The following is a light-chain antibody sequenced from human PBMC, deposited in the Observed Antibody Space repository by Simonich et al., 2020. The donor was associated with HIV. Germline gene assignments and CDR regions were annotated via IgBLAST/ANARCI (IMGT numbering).Light chain of an antibody. V-gene: IGLV2-14*01. J-gene: IGLJ3*02. CDR1: SSDVGGYNY. CDR2: DVS. CDR3: SSYTSSSTLM. Sequence: QSALTQPASVSGSPGQSITISCTGTSSDVGGYNYVSWYQQHPGKAPKVMIYDVSKRPSGGSNRFSASKSGNTASLTISGLQAEDEADYYCSSYTSSSTLMFGGGTKLTVL.